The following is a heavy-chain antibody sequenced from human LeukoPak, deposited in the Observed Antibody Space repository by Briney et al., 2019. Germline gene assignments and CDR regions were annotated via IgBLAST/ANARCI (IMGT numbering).Heavy chain of an antibody. CDR1: GFTFSSYA. V-gene: IGHV3-30*02. CDR3: AKVKTDILIPDS. J-gene: IGHJ4*02. Sequence: PGGSLRLSCAASGFTFSSYAMSWVRQAPGKGLEWASFIRFDGSNTYHADSVKGRFTISRDNSKNTPYLQMNSLTSADTAVYYCAKVKTDILIPDSWGQGTLVTVSS. D-gene: IGHD2-21*02. CDR2: IRFDGSNT.